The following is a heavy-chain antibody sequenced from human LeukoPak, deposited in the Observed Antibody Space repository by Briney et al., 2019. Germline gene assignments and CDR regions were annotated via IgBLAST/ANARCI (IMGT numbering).Heavy chain of an antibody. V-gene: IGHV3-66*01. CDR3: ARVKEDCSSTSCYDLDPPYYYYGMDV. J-gene: IGHJ6*02. CDR2: IYSGGST. Sequence: GGSLRLSCAASGFTVSSNYMSWVRQAPGKGLEWVSVIYSGGSTYYADSVKGRFTISRDNSKNTLYLQMNSLRAEDTAVYYCARVKEDCSSTSCYDLDPPYYYYGMDVWGQGTTVTVSS. D-gene: IGHD2-2*01. CDR1: GFTVSSNY.